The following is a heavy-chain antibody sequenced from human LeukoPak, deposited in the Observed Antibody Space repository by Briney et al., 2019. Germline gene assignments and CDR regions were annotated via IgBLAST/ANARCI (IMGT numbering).Heavy chain of an antibody. V-gene: IGHV3-21*01. CDR1: GFTFSDYS. CDR3: ARVWSPPYTSSWPSYFDF. D-gene: IGHD6-13*01. CDR2: ISSSSRYI. J-gene: IGHJ4*02. Sequence: GGSLRLSCAASGFTFSDYSMNWVRQAPGKGLEWVSSISSSSRYIYYADSVKGRFSISRDNAKNSLYLQMNSLRAEDTAVYYCARVWSPPYTSSWPSYFDFWGQGTLVTVSS.